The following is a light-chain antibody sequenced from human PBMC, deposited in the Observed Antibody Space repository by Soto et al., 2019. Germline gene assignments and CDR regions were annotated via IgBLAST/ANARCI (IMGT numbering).Light chain of an antibody. CDR2: AAS. CDR1: QSISSY. V-gene: IGKV1-39*01. Sequence: DIQMTQSPSSLSASVGDRVTITCRASQSISSYLNWYQQKPGKAPKLLIYAASSLQSGVPSRFSGSGSGTDFTLTISSLQPEDFATYYCQQSYRTPLFTFGPGTKVAIK. J-gene: IGKJ3*01. CDR3: QQSYRTPLFT.